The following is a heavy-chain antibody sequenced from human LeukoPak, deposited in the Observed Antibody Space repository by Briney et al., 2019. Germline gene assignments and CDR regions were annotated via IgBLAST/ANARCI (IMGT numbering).Heavy chain of an antibody. CDR2: IYSGGST. CDR1: GFTVSSNY. Sequence: GGSLRLSCAASGFTVSSNYMSWVRQAPGKGLEWVSVIYSGGSTYYADSVKGRFTISRDNSKNTLYLQMNSLRAEDTAVYYCARRSYNSPFRYWGQGTLVTVSS. J-gene: IGHJ4*02. D-gene: IGHD5-24*01. CDR3: ARRSYNSPFRY. V-gene: IGHV3-66*04.